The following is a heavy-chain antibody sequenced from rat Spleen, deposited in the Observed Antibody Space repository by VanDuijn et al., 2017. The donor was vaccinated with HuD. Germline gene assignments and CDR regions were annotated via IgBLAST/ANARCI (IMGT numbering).Heavy chain of an antibody. Sequence: EVQLVESGGGLVQPGRSMKLSCAASGFTFSNSYMAWVRQAPTKGLEWVASISIGGTNTYYRDSVKGRFSISRDDAKSTLYLQMDSLRSVDTATYYCARHALMYTTDPFVYWGQGTLVTVST. J-gene: IGHJ3*01. V-gene: IGHV5-25*01. D-gene: IGHD1-6*01. CDR3: ARHALMYTTDPFVY. CDR2: ISIGGTNT. CDR1: GFTFSNSY.